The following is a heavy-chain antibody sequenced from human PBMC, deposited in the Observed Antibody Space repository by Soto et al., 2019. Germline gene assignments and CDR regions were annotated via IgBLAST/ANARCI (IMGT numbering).Heavy chain of an antibody. CDR3: ARDFRGLIGY. D-gene: IGHD3-10*01. J-gene: IGHJ4*02. CDR2: ISSSSSTI. Sequence: EVPLVESGGGLVQPGGSLRLSCAASGFTFSSYSMNWVRQAPGKGLEWVSYISSSSSTIYYADSVKGRFTISRDNAKNSLYLQMNGLRAEDTAVYYCARDFRGLIGYWGQGTLVTVSS. CDR1: GFTFSSYS. V-gene: IGHV3-48*01.